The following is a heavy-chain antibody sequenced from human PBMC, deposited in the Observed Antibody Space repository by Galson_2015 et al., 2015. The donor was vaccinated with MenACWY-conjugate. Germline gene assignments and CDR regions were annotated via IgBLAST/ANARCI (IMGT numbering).Heavy chain of an antibody. J-gene: IGHJ6*03. CDR3: VRVWGNIQNYYYYMDV. CDR2: ISTSGTAI. CDR1: GFTFSSYS. D-gene: IGHD3-16*01. V-gene: IGHV3-48*01. Sequence: SLRLSCAASGFTFSSYSINWVRQAPGKGLEWVSFISTSGTAIYYADSVKGRFTISRDNAKNSLYVQMNSLRAEDTAMYYCVRVWGNIQNYYYYMDVWGKGTTVTVSS.